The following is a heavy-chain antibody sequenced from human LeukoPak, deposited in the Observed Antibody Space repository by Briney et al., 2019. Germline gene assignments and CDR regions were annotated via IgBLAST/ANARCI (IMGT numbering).Heavy chain of an antibody. J-gene: IGHJ6*02. D-gene: IGHD2-2*01. Sequence: SETLSLTCTVSGGSISSYYWSWIRQPPGKGLEWIGYIYYGGSTNYNPSLKSRVTISVDTSKNQFSLKLSSVTAADTAVYYCATGVVTHYYYYGMDVWGQGTTVTVSS. CDR1: GGSISSYY. V-gene: IGHV4-59*01. CDR2: IYYGGST. CDR3: ATGVVTHYYYYGMDV.